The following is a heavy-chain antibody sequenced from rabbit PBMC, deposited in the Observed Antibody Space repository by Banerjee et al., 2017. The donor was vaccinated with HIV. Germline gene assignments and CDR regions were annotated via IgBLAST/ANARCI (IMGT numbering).Heavy chain of an antibody. D-gene: IGHD4-1*01. J-gene: IGHJ4*01. Sequence: QSLEESGGDLVKPGASLTLTCTASGFSFSSSYYMCWVRQAPGKGLEWIGCIYTGSSGSTYYASWAKGRFTISKTSSTTVDLQMTSLTAADTATYFCARDLAGVIGWNFGLWGPGTLVTVS. CDR3: ARDLAGVIGWNFGL. CDR1: GFSFSSSYY. CDR2: IYTGSSGST. V-gene: IGHV1S40*01.